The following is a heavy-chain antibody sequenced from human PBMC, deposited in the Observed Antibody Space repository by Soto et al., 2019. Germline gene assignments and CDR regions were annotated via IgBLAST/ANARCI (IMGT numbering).Heavy chain of an antibody. V-gene: IGHV4-59*01. J-gene: IGHJ4*02. CDR3: ARIGWVDRSYYFDY. CDR1: GASISSYC. Sequence: SATRSRTWTVSGASISSYCWGWARQPPGKGLEWIGYVYYSGSTNYNPSLKSRVTISADASKKQFSLKLNSVTAADTAVYYCARIGWVDRSYYFDYWGQGNLVTVSS. CDR2: VYYSGST. D-gene: IGHD2-21*01.